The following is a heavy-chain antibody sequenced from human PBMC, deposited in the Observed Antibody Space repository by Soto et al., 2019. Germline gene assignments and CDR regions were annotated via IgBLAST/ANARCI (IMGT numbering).Heavy chain of an antibody. D-gene: IGHD6-13*01. CDR1: GFTFSSYG. J-gene: IGHJ5*02. V-gene: IGHV3-30*18. CDR3: AKESIAAAGHYNWFDP. Sequence: QVQLVESGGGVVQPGRSLRLSCAASGFTFSSYGMHWVRQAPGKGLEWVAVISYDGSNKYYADSVKGRFTISRDNSKNTLYLQMNSLRAEDTAVYYCAKESIAAAGHYNWFDPWGQGTLVTVSS. CDR2: ISYDGSNK.